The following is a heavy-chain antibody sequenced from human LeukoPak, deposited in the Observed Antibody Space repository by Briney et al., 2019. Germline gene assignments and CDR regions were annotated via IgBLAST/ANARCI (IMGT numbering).Heavy chain of an antibody. CDR2: ISYDGSNK. Sequence: PGGSLRLSCAASGFTFSSYGMHWVRQAPGKGLEWVAVISYDGSNKYYADSVKGRFTISRDNSKNTLYLQMNSLRAEDTAVYYCARGPPSTYCGGDCYGYWGQGTLVTVSS. CDR1: GFTFSSYG. J-gene: IGHJ4*02. V-gene: IGHV3-30*03. CDR3: ARGPPSTYCGGDCYGY. D-gene: IGHD2-21*02.